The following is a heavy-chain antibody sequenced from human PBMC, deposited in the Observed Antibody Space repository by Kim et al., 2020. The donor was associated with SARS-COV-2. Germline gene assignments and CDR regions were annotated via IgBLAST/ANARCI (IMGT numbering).Heavy chain of an antibody. V-gene: IGHV1-69*13. CDR1: GGTFSSYA. D-gene: IGHD2-2*01. CDR2: IIPIFGTA. CDR3: ARGRGCSYCSSTSCYGKCAFDT. J-gene: IGHJ3*02. Sequence: SVKVSCKASGGTFSSYAISWVRQAPGQGLEWMGGIIPIFGTANYAQKFQGRVTITADESTSTAYMELSSLRSEDTAVYYCARGRGCSYCSSTSCYGKCAFDTWGQGTMVTVSS.